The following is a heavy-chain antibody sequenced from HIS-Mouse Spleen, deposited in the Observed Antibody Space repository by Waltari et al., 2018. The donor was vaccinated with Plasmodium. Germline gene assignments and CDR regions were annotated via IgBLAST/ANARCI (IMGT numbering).Heavy chain of an antibody. CDR1: GFHFVNAG. V-gene: IGHV3-15*01. Sequence: EVQLVEAGGGLVKPGGSLRLSCEASGFHFVNAGMSGVRQAPGKGLEWVGRIKSKTDGGTTDYAAPVKGRFTISRDDSKNTLYLQMNSLKTEDTAVYYCTTGLGAFDIWGQGTMVTVSS. J-gene: IGHJ3*02. CDR3: TTGLGAFDI. CDR2: IKSKTDGGTT.